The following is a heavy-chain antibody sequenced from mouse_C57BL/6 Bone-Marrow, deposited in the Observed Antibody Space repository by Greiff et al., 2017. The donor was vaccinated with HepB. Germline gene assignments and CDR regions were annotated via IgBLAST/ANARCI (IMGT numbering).Heavy chain of an antibody. CDR1: GFTFSDYY. Sequence: EVKLMESGGGLVQPGGSLKLSCAASGFTFSDYYMYWVRQTPEKRLEWVAYISNGGGSTYYPDTVKGRFTISRDNAKNTLYLQMSRLKSEDTAMYYCARLFPSSWYFDVWGTGTTVTVSS. V-gene: IGHV5-12*01. CDR2: ISNGGGST. CDR3: ARLFPSSWYFDV. J-gene: IGHJ1*03.